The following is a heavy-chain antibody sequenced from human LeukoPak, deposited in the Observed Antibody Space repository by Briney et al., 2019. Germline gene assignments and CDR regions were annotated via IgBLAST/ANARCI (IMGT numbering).Heavy chain of an antibody. CDR1: GYTFTSYG. CDR3: ARDPSRGYYDSSGYLYYFDY. D-gene: IGHD3-22*01. J-gene: IGHJ4*02. Sequence: ASVKVSCATSGYTFTSYGMNWVRQATGQGLEWMACMNHDRGNTGYAQKFQGRVTMTRNTSISTAYMELSSLRSEDTAVYYCARDPSRGYYDSSGYLYYFDYWGQGTLVTVSS. V-gene: IGHV1-8*01. CDR2: MNHDRGNT.